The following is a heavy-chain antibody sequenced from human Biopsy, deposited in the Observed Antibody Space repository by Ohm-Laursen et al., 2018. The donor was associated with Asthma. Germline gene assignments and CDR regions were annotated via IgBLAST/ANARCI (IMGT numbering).Heavy chain of an antibody. Sequence: QTLSLTCTVSGGSINIGDYYWSWIRQHPVKGLEWIGYIYYSGSTYYNPSLQSRAAILVDTSKNQFSLKVNSVTAADTAVYYCARGVEYDYDSSGYYFDYWGQGTLVTVSS. CDR2: IYYSGST. V-gene: IGHV4-31*03. J-gene: IGHJ4*02. CDR1: GGSINIGDYY. CDR3: ARGVEYDYDSSGYYFDY. D-gene: IGHD3-22*01.